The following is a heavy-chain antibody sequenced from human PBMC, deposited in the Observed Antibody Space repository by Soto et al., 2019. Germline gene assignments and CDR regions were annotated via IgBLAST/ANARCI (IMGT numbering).Heavy chain of an antibody. CDR1: GGNFRPYG. CDR3: ARSGGVGALYCGMDF. V-gene: IGHV1-69*06. D-gene: IGHD1-26*01. J-gene: IGHJ6*02. CDR2: TVPSYGKA. Sequence: QVQLEQSGAEVKRPGSSVKVSCKASGGNFRPYGINWVRQAPGQGLEWMGGTVPSYGKANYAQKFQGRVTITADTSTRTVYMELSSLRKEDTALYYCARSGGVGALYCGMDFWCQGTAVTVSS.